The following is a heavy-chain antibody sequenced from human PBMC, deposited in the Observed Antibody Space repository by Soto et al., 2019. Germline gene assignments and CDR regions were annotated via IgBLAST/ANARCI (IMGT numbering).Heavy chain of an antibody. CDR2: INHSGST. Sequence: QVQLQQWGAGLLKPSETLSLTCAVYGGSFSGYYWSWIRQPPGKGLEWIGEINHSGSTNYNPSLKSRVTISVDTSKNQFSLKLSSVTAADTAVYYCARVGSPPHPPSIAVAGVGDYYGMDVWGQGTTVTVSS. J-gene: IGHJ6*02. CDR3: ARVGSPPHPPSIAVAGVGDYYGMDV. V-gene: IGHV4-34*01. CDR1: GGSFSGYY. D-gene: IGHD6-19*01.